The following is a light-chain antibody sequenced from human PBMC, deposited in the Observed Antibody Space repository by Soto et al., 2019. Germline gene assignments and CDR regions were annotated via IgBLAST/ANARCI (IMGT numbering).Light chain of an antibody. Sequence: GDRVTITCRASQSISSWLAWYQQKPGKAPKLLIYDASSLESGIPSRFSGSGSGTEFTLTISSLQSEDFAVYYCQQYNSWPETFGQGTKVDI. CDR1: QSISSW. V-gene: IGKV1-5*01. CDR2: DAS. J-gene: IGKJ1*01. CDR3: QQYNSWPET.